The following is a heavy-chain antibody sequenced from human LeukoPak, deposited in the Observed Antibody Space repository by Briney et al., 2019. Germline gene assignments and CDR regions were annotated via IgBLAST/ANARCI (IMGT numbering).Heavy chain of an antibody. CDR3: ARDRDRIVWGRSRYDAFDI. J-gene: IGHJ3*02. D-gene: IGHD3-16*02. Sequence: ASVTVSCKASGYTFTDYYIHWVRQAPGQGLEWMGWINPASGGTNYAQKSQGRVTMTRDTSISTAYMELSSLRSDDTAVYYCARDRDRIVWGRSRYDAFDIWGQGTMVTVSS. CDR1: GYTFTDYY. CDR2: INPASGGT. V-gene: IGHV1-2*02.